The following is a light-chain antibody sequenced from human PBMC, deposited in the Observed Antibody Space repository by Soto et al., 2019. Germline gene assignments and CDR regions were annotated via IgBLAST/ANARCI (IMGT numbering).Light chain of an antibody. Sequence: DIQMTQSPSTLSASVGDRVTITCRASQSVNSWLAWYQQRPGQAPKLLIYKASILENGVPSRFSGTGSGTEFTLTISGLQPDDFAYYCCQQYNNYSGTFGQGTKVDIK. J-gene: IGKJ1*01. CDR1: QSVNSW. CDR2: KAS. CDR3: QQYNNYSGT. V-gene: IGKV1-5*03.